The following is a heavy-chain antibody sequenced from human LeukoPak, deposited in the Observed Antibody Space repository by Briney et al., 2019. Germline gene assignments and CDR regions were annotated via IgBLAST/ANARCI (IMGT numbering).Heavy chain of an antibody. J-gene: IGHJ4*01. CDR1: GYSFSIYE. Sequence: GGSLTLSCVASGYSFSIYEMNWLRQAPGKGLEGISFIGSSGSPMYYAVSVKGRFTISRDNARNSLFLQMNSLRAEDTAVYYCTRVGTVGAVLGYWGEGTPVTVSS. CDR3: TRVGTVGAVLGY. CDR2: IGSSGSPM. V-gene: IGHV3-48*03. D-gene: IGHD1-26*01.